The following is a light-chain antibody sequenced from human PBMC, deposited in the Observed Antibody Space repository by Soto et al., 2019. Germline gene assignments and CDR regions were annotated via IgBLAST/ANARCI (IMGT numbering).Light chain of an antibody. J-gene: IGKJ5*01. V-gene: IGKV3-20*01. CDR1: QSVSSSY. Sequence: EIVLTQSPGTLSLSPGERATLSCRASQSVSSSYLAWYQQKPGQAPRLLIAGASSRATGIPDRFSGSGSGTDFTLTISRLEPEDFAIYYCQQYGNSPITFGQGTRLEIK. CDR3: QQYGNSPIT. CDR2: GAS.